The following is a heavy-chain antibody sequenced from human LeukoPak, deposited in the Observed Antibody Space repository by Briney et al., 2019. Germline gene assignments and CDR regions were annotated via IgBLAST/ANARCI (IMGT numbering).Heavy chain of an antibody. D-gene: IGHD2-15*01. V-gene: IGHV3-30-3*01. CDR1: GFTFSSYA. CDR2: ISYDGSNK. CDR3: APREAAAPFDY. Sequence: GGSLRLSCAASGFTFSSYAMHWVRQAPGKGLEWVAVISYDGSNKYYADSVKGRFTISRDNAKNSLYLQMNSLRAEDTAVYFCAPREAAAPFDYWGQGTLVTVSS. J-gene: IGHJ4*02.